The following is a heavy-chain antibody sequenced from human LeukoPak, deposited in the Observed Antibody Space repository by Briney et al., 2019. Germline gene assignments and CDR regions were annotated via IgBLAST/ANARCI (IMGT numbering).Heavy chain of an antibody. CDR3: ARDRSYSDYYYYYGMDV. CDR2: ISSGSYI. CDR1: GFTFSTFG. Sequence: GGSLRLSCAASGFTFSTFGMIWVRQAPGKGLEWVSSISSGSYIYYADAVKARFTISRDNARNSLYLQMNSLRAEDTAVYYCARDRSYSDYYYYYGMDVWGQGTTVTVSS. V-gene: IGHV3-21*01. D-gene: IGHD6-13*01. J-gene: IGHJ6*02.